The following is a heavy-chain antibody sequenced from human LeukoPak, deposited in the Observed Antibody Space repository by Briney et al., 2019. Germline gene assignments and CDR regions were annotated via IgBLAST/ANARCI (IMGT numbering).Heavy chain of an antibody. CDR1: GFTLSSSG. J-gene: IGHJ4*02. CDR3: AKDRSRSWAFDY. D-gene: IGHD6-13*01. CDR2: ISYDGSKK. Sequence: GGSLRLSCAASGFTLSSSGVHWVRQAPGKGLEWVALISYDGSKKFYADSVKGRFTISRDNSKNTLYLQMNSLRADDTAVYYCAKDRSRSWAFDYWGQGTLVTVSS. V-gene: IGHV3-30*18.